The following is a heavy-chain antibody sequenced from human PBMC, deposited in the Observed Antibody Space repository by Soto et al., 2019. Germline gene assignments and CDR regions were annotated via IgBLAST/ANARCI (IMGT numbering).Heavy chain of an antibody. Sequence: PWETLSLTCTVSGGSISSSSYYWGWIRQPPGKGLEWIGNIYYTGSTYYNPSLKSRVAISVDTSKNQFSLKLSSVTAADTAVYYCMLGSGWKGFDYWGQGTLVTVSS. D-gene: IGHD3-22*01. V-gene: IGHV4-39*01. CDR3: MLGSGWKGFDY. CDR1: GGSISSSSYY. J-gene: IGHJ4*02. CDR2: IYYTGST.